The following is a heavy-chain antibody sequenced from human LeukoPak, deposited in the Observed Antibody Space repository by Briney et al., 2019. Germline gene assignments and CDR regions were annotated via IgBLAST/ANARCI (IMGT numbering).Heavy chain of an antibody. J-gene: IGHJ4*02. CDR1: SYTFTRYG. Sequence: SVKVSCKASSYTFTRYGISWVRQAPGQGLEWMGGIIPIFGTANYAQKFQGRVTITADESTSTAYMELSNLRSEDTAVYYCARGDWGTRYGSGSYYWLDYWGQGTLVTVSS. D-gene: IGHD3-10*01. V-gene: IGHV1-69*13. CDR2: IIPIFGTA. CDR3: ARGDWGTRYGSGSYYWLDY.